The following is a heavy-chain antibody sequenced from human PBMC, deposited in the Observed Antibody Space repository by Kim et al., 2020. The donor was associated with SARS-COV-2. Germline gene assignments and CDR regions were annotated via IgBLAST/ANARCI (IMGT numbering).Heavy chain of an antibody. J-gene: IGHJ6*02. CDR3: ARESYGSNYYFYGMDV. V-gene: IGHV3-33*05. CDR1: GITFSSYG. Sequence: GGSLRLSCAASGITFSSYGMHWVRQAPGKGLEWVAVISYDGSNKYYADSVKGRFTISRDNSKNTLYLQMNSLRAEDTAVYYCARESYGSNYYFYGMDVWGQGTTVTVSS. D-gene: IGHD5-18*01. CDR2: ISYDGSNK.